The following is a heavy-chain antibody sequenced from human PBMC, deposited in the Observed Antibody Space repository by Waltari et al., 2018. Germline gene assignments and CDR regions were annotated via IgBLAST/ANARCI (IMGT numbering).Heavy chain of an antibody. J-gene: IGHJ6*02. Sequence: QVHLQESGPGLVKPSETLSLSCFVSGYSIRSGFFWGWIRQATGKGRAWIATISYSGASNYSPSLKSRVTIVADASKNRFSLKLTSVTAADTAMYYCARDGGNVVPLGGLGTAVTVSS. CDR2: ISYSGAS. CDR1: GYSIRSGFF. D-gene: IGHD2-15*01. CDR3: ARDGGNVVPL. V-gene: IGHV4-38-2*02.